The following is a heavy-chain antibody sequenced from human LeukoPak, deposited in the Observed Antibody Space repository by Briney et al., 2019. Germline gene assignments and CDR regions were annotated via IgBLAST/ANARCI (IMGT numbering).Heavy chain of an antibody. CDR3: AISIVVVPAAWTDAFDI. J-gene: IGHJ3*02. Sequence: ASVNVSCKASAYTFTGYYMHGVPQAPGQGLECRGWINPNRGGTNYAQKFQGGVTMTRDTSISTDYMELSRLRSDAMAVYYCAISIVVVPAAWTDAFDIWGQGTMVTVSS. CDR2: INPNRGGT. D-gene: IGHD2-2*01. CDR1: AYTFTGYY. V-gene: IGHV1-2*02.